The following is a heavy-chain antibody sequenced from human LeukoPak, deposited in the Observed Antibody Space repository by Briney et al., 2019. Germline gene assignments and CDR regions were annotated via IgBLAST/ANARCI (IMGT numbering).Heavy chain of an antibody. CDR1: GFTFSTYS. CDR3: ARRINYYDSGGYYYVRYFDS. V-gene: IGHV3-48*01. Sequence: PGGSLRLSCAASGFTFSTYSMNWVRHAPGKGLEWVSYISSSDSPIDYTDSVKGRFTISRDNAKNSLYLQMNSLRVEDAAVYYCARRINYYDSGGYYYVRYFDSWGQGTLVTVSS. J-gene: IGHJ4*02. D-gene: IGHD3-22*01. CDR2: ISSSDSPI.